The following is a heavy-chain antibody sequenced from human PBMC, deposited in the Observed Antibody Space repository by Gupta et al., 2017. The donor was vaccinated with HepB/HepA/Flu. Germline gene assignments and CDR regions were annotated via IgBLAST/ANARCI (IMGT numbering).Heavy chain of an antibody. Sequence: QLRLRQGGAGLLSLPKPLPFPSRVFGGSSRGSYGSGIPMPPGTGWEWIGEINHSGSTNYNPSLKSRVTISVDTSKNQFSLKLSSVTAADTAVYYCARGRGSVGVRWSHSYYYYYMDVWGKGTTVTVSS. J-gene: IGHJ6*03. V-gene: IGHV4-34*01. CDR1: GGSSRGSY. CDR3: ARGRGSVGVRWSHSYYYYYMDV. CDR2: INHSGST. D-gene: IGHD4-23*01.